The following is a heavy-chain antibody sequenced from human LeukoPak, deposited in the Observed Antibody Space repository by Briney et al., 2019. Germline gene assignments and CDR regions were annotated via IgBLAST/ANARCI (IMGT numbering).Heavy chain of an antibody. CDR1: GFTFSSYA. CDR3: AKDGRYCSSTSCYAGHGWFDP. J-gene: IGHJ5*02. CDR2: ISGSGGST. V-gene: IGHV3-23*01. Sequence: GGSLRLSCAAPGFTFSSYAMSWVRQAPGKGLEWVSAISGSGGSTYYADSVKGRFTISRDNSKNTLYLQMNSLRAEDTAVYYCAKDGRYCSSTSCYAGHGWFDPWGQGTLVTVSS. D-gene: IGHD2-2*01.